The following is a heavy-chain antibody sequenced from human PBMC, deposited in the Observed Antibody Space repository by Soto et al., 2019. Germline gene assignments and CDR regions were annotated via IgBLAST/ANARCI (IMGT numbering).Heavy chain of an antibody. D-gene: IGHD4-17*01. J-gene: IGHJ6*02. Sequence: SETLSLTCTVSGGSISTSAYYWGWIRQPPGKGLEWIGSISYSGSTSYNASLQSRVTISVDKSKNLLSLKLISVTAADTAVYFCAGPAYGGKIGPMDVWGQGTKVTVYS. CDR2: ISYSGST. CDR3: AGPAYGGKIGPMDV. CDR1: GGSISTSAYY. V-gene: IGHV4-39*02.